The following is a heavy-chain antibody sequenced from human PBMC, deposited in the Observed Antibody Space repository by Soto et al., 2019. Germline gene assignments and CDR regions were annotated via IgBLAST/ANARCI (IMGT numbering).Heavy chain of an antibody. CDR2: ISGYNGNF. Sequence: QVVLVQSGPEVKKPGASVKLSCKASGYSFNSYGVAWVRQAPGQGLEWMGWISGYNGNFMYAEKVEERATMPTDTSPSTAYMEWRSLRSEEPAVYYCRREWNIGATPGGDYWGQGTLVTVSS. V-gene: IGHV1-18*04. CDR1: GYSFNSYG. D-gene: IGHD2-15*01. J-gene: IGHJ4*02. CDR3: RREWNIGATPGGDY.